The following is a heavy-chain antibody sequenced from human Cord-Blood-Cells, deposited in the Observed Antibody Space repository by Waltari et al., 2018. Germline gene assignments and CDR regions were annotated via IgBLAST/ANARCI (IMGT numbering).Heavy chain of an antibody. Sequence: QVQLQESGPGLVKPSETLSLTCTVPGCSISSYYWSWIRQPAGKELEWIGRIYTSGSTNYTPSLKSRVTMSVDTAKNQFSLKLSSVTAADTAVYYCARGQTVTDCSSTSCYETNYYYYMDVWGKGTTVTVSS. CDR2: IYTSGST. D-gene: IGHD2-2*01. CDR1: GCSISSYY. J-gene: IGHJ6*03. V-gene: IGHV4-4*07. CDR3: ARGQTVTDCSSTSCYETNYYYYMDV.